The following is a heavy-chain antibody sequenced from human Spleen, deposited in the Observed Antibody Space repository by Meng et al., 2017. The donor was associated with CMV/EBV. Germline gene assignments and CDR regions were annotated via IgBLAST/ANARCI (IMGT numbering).Heavy chain of an antibody. V-gene: IGHV3-48*03. CDR3: ASSVARGLVDY. CDR2: ISSSGSTI. D-gene: IGHD6-19*01. J-gene: IGHJ4*02. CDR1: GFTFSSYE. Sequence: GGSLRLSCAASGFTFSSYEMNWVRQAPGKGLEWVSYISSSGSTIYYADSMKGRFTISRDNAKNSLYLQMNSLRAEDTAVYYCASSVARGLVDYWGQGTLVTVSS.